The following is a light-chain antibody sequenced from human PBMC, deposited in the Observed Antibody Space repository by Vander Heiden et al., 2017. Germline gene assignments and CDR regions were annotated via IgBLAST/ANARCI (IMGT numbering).Light chain of an antibody. Sequence: TQAPSSLSASVGDRVTITCRASQGIADDLSWYQVKPGKAPHLLIYKTSISQSGVPSRFSGSGSATEFTLTISTLQPEDFGTYYCLQHRTYPWAFGQGTKVEIK. CDR2: KTS. CDR1: QGIADD. CDR3: LQHRTYPWA. V-gene: IGKV1-17*01. J-gene: IGKJ1*01.